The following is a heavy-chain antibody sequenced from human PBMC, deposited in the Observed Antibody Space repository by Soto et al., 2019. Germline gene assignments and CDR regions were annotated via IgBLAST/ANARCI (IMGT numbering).Heavy chain of an antibody. J-gene: IGHJ5*02. CDR3: ARGVTSDKVDA. V-gene: IGHV4-59*12. CDR2: IYYSGST. D-gene: IGHD4-17*01. Sequence: PSETLSLTCTVSGGSISSYYWSWIRQPPGKGLEWIGYIYYSGSTNYNPSLRSRLFISVDTSRNQFSLEVTSVTAADTAVYYCARGVTSDKVDAWGQGILVTVSS. CDR1: GGSISSYY.